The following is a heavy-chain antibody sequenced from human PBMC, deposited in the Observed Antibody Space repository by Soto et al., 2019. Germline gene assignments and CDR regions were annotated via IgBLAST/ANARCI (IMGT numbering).Heavy chain of an antibody. V-gene: IGHV1-69*01. CDR3: ALSSTSDY. Sequence: QVQLVQSGAEVKKPGSSVKVSCKPSGVTFSTYVINWVRQAPGQGLEWMGCIIPIFGTPNYAQKFQDRVTMTADESTSTAYKELSSLRSEDTVVYYCALSSTSDYWGQGTLVTVSS. CDR1: GVTFSTYV. CDR2: IIPIFGTP. J-gene: IGHJ4*02. D-gene: IGHD6-13*01.